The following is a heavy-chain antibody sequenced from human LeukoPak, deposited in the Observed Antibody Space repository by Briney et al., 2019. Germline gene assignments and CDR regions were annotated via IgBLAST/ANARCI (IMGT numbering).Heavy chain of an antibody. D-gene: IGHD6-13*01. CDR1: GGSISSYS. CDR2: IYYSGST. Sequence: SETLSLTCTVSGGSISSYSWSWIRQPPGKGLEWIGSIYYSGSTNYNPSLKSRVTISVDTSKNQFSLKLSSVTAADTAVYYCARGQQLVLVWGQGTLVTVSS. CDR3: ARGQQLVLV. V-gene: IGHV4-59*01. J-gene: IGHJ4*02.